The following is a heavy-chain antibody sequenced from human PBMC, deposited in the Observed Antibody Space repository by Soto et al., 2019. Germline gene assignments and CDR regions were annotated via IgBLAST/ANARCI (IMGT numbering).Heavy chain of an antibody. CDR1: GGSISSLY. D-gene: IGHD6-6*01. CDR2: IFPSGDS. Sequence: QVLLQESGPGLVKPSETLSLTCTVSGGSISSLYWAWIRQPAGKGLEWIGRIFPSGDSNYNPSLTSRVSMSLDTSKNQFSLTVRSVTAADTAVYYCARASRCKSEYECFAWLDFWGQGIPVTVSS. V-gene: IGHV4-4*07. J-gene: IGHJ4*02. CDR3: ARASRCKSEYECFAWLDF.